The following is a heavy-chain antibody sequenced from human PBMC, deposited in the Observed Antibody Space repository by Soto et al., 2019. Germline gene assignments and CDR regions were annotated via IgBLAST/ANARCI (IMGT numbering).Heavy chain of an antibody. Sequence: ASVKVSCKASGYTFTSYGISWVRQAPGQGLEWMGWISAYNGNTNYAQKLQGRVTMTTDTSTSTAYMELRSLRSDDTAVYYCARGRVPYCSGGSCHSGEYWGQGTLVTVSS. CDR2: ISAYNGNT. D-gene: IGHD2-15*01. CDR1: GYTFTSYG. CDR3: ARGRVPYCSGGSCHSGEY. V-gene: IGHV1-18*01. J-gene: IGHJ4*02.